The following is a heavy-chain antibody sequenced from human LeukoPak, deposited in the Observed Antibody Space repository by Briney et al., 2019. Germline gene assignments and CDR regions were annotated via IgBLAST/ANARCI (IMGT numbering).Heavy chain of an antibody. Sequence: GGSLRLSCAASGFTFSSYWMSWVRQAPGKGLEWVANIKQDGSEKYYVDSVKGRFTISRDNAKNSLYLQMNSLRAEDTAVYYCARLIRIAVAGRDLDYWGQGTLVTVSS. V-gene: IGHV3-7*01. CDR2: IKQDGSEK. J-gene: IGHJ4*02. CDR1: GFTFSSYW. CDR3: ARLIRIAVAGRDLDY. D-gene: IGHD6-19*01.